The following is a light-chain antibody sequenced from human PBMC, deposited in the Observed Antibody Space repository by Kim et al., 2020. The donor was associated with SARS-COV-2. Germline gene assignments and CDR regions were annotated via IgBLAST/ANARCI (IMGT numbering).Light chain of an antibody. J-gene: IGLJ3*02. CDR2: DNN. CDR3: ATWDSSLSAAHWWV. CDR1: TSNIGNND. Sequence: QSVLTQPPSVSAASGQKVSISRSGGTSNIGNNDVTWYQQYPGTAPKLIIYDNNKRPSGIPDRFSGSESGTSATLGITGLQTGDEADYYCATWDSSLSAAHWWVFGGGTQRTVL. V-gene: IGLV1-51*01.